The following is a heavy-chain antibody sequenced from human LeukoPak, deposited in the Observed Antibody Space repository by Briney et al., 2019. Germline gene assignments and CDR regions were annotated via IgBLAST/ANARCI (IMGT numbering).Heavy chain of an antibody. Sequence: GGSLRLSCAASGFTVSSNYMSWVRQAPGKGLKWVSVIYSGGSTYYADSVKGRFTISRDNSKNTLYLQMNSLRAEDTAVYYCASPYCSGGSCYPGDDAFDIWGQGTMVTVSS. J-gene: IGHJ3*02. CDR2: IYSGGST. D-gene: IGHD2-15*01. CDR1: GFTVSSNY. CDR3: ASPYCSGGSCYPGDDAFDI. V-gene: IGHV3-53*01.